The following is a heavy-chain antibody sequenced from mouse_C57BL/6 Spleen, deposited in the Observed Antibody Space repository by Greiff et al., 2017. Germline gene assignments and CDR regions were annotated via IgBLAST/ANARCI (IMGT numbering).Heavy chain of an antibody. CDR1: GYSFTDYN. CDR2: INPNYGTT. D-gene: IGHD2-10*01. CDR3: ARTDPLLDMGC. Sequence: EVQVVESGPELVKPGASVKISCKASGYSFTDYNMNWVKQSNGKSLEWIGVINPNYGTTSYNQKFKGKATLTVDQSSSTASLQLNSLTSEDSAVYYCARTDPLLDMGCWGQGASVTVST. J-gene: IGHJ4*01. V-gene: IGHV1-39*01.